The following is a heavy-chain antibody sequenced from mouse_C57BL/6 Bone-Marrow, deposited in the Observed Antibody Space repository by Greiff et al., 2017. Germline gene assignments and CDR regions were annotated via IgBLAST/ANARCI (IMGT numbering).Heavy chain of an antibody. CDR3: ARHYYDYGHDGYWYFDV. CDR2: INSDGGST. CDR1: EYEFPSHD. D-gene: IGHD2-4*01. V-gene: IGHV5-2*01. J-gene: IGHJ1*03. Sequence: EVKVVESGGGLVQPGESLKLSCESNEYEFPSHDMSWVRKTPEKRLELVAAINSDGGSTYYPDTMERQFIISRDNTKKTLYLQMSSLRSEDTALYYCARHYYDYGHDGYWYFDVWGTGTTVTVSS.